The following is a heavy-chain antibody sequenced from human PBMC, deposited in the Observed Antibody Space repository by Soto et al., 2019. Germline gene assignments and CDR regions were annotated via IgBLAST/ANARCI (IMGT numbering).Heavy chain of an antibody. CDR2: IIPIFGTA. Sequence: QVQLVQSGAEVKKPGSSVKVSCKASGGTFSSYAISWVRQAPGQGLEWMGGIIPIFGTANYAQKFQGRVTITADQSTSKAYMELSSLRSEDTAVYYCARGPRYCSSTSCYTGDYWGQGTLVTVSS. D-gene: IGHD2-2*02. J-gene: IGHJ4*02. V-gene: IGHV1-69*01. CDR3: ARGPRYCSSTSCYTGDY. CDR1: GGTFSSYA.